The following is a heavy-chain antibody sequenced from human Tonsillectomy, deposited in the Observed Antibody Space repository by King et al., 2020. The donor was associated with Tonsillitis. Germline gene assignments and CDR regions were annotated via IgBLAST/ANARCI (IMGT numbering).Heavy chain of an antibody. CDR3: ARGGCMSTSRTSFSYYNYMDV. Sequence: VQLVESGGGLVQPGGSLRLSCAASGFIFSSFEMSWVRQAPGKGLEWVSYISSSGSTIYYADSVKGRFTISRDNAKNSLYLQMNSLRAEDTAVYYCARGGCMSTSRTSFSYYNYMDVWGKGTTVTVSS. D-gene: IGHD2-2*01. CDR2: ISSSGSTI. CDR1: GFIFSSFE. J-gene: IGHJ6*03. V-gene: IGHV3-48*03.